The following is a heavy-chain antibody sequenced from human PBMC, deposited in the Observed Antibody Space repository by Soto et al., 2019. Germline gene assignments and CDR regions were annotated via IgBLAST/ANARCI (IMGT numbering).Heavy chain of an antibody. CDR2: IFPGDSDT. Sequence: PGESLKISCKGSVYNFANYWIGWVRQMPGKGLEWMGMIFPGDSDTKNSPSLQGQITMSVDKSGSSAYLQWRSLKASDTAMYYCAQGYTTGPYAFDLWGQGTMVTVSS. D-gene: IGHD6-13*01. V-gene: IGHV5-51*01. CDR3: AQGYTTGPYAFDL. J-gene: IGHJ3*01. CDR1: VYNFANYW.